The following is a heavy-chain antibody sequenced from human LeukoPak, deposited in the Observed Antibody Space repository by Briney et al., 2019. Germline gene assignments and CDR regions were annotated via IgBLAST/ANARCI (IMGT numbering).Heavy chain of an antibody. Sequence: ASVKVSCKASGYTFTSYYMHWVRQAPGQGLEWMGIINPSGGSTSYAQKFQGRVTMTRDMSPSTVYMELSSLRSEDTAVYYCARDWDIVGATPDYYFDYWGQGTLVTVSS. V-gene: IGHV1-46*01. D-gene: IGHD1-26*01. CDR3: ARDWDIVGATPDYYFDY. CDR2: INPSGGST. J-gene: IGHJ4*02. CDR1: GYTFTSYY.